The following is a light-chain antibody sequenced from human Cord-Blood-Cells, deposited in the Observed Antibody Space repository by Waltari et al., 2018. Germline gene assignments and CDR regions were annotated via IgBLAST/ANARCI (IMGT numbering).Light chain of an antibody. J-gene: IGLJ1*01. Sequence: QSALTQPASVSGSPGQSITISCTGTSRDVGAYNHVSCYQQHPGTAPKLMIYEVSNRPSGVSNRFSGSKSGNTASLTISGLQAEDEADYYCSSYTSSSTYVFGTGTKVTVL. CDR2: EVS. CDR1: SRDVGAYNH. CDR3: SSYTSSSTYV. V-gene: IGLV2-14*01.